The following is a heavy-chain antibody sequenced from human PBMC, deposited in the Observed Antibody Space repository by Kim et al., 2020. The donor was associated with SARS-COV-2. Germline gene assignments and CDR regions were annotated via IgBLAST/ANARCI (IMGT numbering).Heavy chain of an antibody. CDR2: ISGSGGST. V-gene: IGHV3-23*01. J-gene: IGHJ6*02. Sequence: GGSLRLSCAASGFTFSSYAMSWVRQAPGKGLEWVSAISGSGGSTYYADSVKGRFTISRDNSKNTLYLQMNSLRAEDTAVYYCAKASGTYYYDSSCYYYANYYYYGMDVWGQGTTVTVSS. D-gene: IGHD3-22*01. CDR1: GFTFSSYA. CDR3: AKASGTYYYDSSCYYYANYYYYGMDV.